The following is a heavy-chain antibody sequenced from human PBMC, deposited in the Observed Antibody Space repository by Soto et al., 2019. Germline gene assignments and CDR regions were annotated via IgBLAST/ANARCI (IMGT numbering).Heavy chain of an antibody. D-gene: IGHD4-17*01. CDR3: AILDFGDYLLSYGVDV. J-gene: IGHJ6*02. Sequence: EVQLVESGGALVHPGGSLRLSCAVSGFPFRSYEMNWVRQAPGKGPEWVSCMTSSSDAIYYAASVKGRFTVSRDNAKNSLYLQMNSLRAEDTAVYYCAILDFGDYLLSYGVDVWGQGTTVTVSS. V-gene: IGHV3-48*03. CDR2: MTSSSDAI. CDR1: GFPFRSYE.